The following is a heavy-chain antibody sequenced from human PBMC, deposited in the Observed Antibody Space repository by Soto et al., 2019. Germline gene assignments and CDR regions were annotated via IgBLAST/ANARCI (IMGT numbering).Heavy chain of an antibody. D-gene: IGHD3-9*01. CDR2: INHSGST. CDR1: GGSFSGYY. J-gene: IGHJ6*02. V-gene: IGHV4-34*01. Sequence: PSKPLSISCAVSGGSFSGYYWSWIRQPPGKGLEWIGEINHSGSTNYNPSLKSRVTISVDTSKNQFSLKLSSVTAADTAVYYCARGAYDMWSGYYDYYYYAMDVRGQGSTITVSS. CDR3: ARGAYDMWSGYYDYYYYAMDV.